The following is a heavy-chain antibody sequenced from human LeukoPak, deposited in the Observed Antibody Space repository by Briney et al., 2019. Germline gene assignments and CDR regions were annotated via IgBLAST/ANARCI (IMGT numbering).Heavy chain of an antibody. D-gene: IGHD2-2*01. CDR1: GHTFTGYY. V-gene: IGHV1-2*02. CDR2: INPNSGGT. J-gene: IGHJ4*02. CDR3: ARGREDIVVVPAALGDY. Sequence: ASVKVSCKASGHTFTGYYMHWVRQAPGQGLEWMGWINPNSGGTNYAQKFQGRVTMTRDTSISTAYMELSRLRSDDTAVYYCARGREDIVVVPAALGDYWGQGTLVTVSS.